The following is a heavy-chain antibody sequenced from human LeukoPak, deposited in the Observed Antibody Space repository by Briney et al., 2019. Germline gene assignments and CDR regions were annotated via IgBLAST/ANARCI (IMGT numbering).Heavy chain of an antibody. Sequence: GGSLRLSCAASGFSFSNFAMTWVRQAPGKGLEWVSTISGSGGNTYYADSVKGRFTISRDNSKNTLYLQMNSLRAEDTAVYYCAREGVFDSSGYNDALDIWGQGTMVTVSS. J-gene: IGHJ3*02. CDR1: GFSFSNFA. V-gene: IGHV3-23*01. D-gene: IGHD3-22*01. CDR3: AREGVFDSSGYNDALDI. CDR2: ISGSGGNT.